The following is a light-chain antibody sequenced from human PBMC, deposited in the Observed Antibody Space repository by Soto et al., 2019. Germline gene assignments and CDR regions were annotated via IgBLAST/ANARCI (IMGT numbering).Light chain of an antibody. CDR3: QQSYSTPVT. CDR1: HSIGIH. J-gene: IGKJ1*01. V-gene: IGKV3D-15*01. CDR2: GAS. Sequence: EIVMTQSPATLSVSPGERATLSCRARHSIGIHLVWYQQTPGKAPRLFIYGASSRATGIPDRFSGSGSGTDFTLTISSLQPEDFATYYCQQSYSTPVTFGQGTKV.